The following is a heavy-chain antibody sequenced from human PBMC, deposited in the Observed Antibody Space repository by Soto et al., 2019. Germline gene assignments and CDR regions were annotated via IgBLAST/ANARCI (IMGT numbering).Heavy chain of an antibody. Sequence: QVQLVQSGAEVKKPGASVKVSCKASGYTFTSYYMHWVRQAPGQGLEWMGIINPSGGSTSYAQKFQGRDIMTRDTSTSTVYMELSSVRSEDTAVYYCATDLVPWKSCYLFDWGQGTLVTVSS. CDR3: ATDLVPWKSCYLFD. J-gene: IGHJ4*02. V-gene: IGHV1-46*03. D-gene: IGHD2-2*01. CDR2: INPSGGST. CDR1: GYTFTSYY.